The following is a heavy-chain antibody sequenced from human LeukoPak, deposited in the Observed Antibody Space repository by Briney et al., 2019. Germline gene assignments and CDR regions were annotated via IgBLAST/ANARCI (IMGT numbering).Heavy chain of an antibody. J-gene: IGHJ4*02. V-gene: IGHV4-59*01. D-gene: IGHD3-3*01. CDR2: IYYSGST. Sequence: SETLSLTCTVSGGSISSYYWSWIRQPPGKGLEWIGYIYYSGSTNYNPSLKSRVTISVDTSKNQFSLKLSSVTAADTAVYYCARSPENFYDFWSGYYTSWGQGTLVTVSS. CDR3: ARSPENFYDFWSGYYTS. CDR1: GGSISSYY.